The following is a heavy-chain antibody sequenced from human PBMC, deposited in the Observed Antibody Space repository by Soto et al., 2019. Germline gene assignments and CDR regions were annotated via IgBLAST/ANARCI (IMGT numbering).Heavy chain of an antibody. D-gene: IGHD5-12*01. V-gene: IGHV3-49*03. CDR1: GFTFGDYA. CDR2: IRSKAYGGTT. J-gene: IGHJ4*02. CDR3: TRDKYGGSDY. Sequence: PGGSLRLSCTASGFTFGDYAMSWLRQAPGKGLEWVGFIRSKAYGGTTEYAASVKGRFTISRDDSKSIAYLQMNSLKTEDTAVYYCTRDKYGGSDYWGQGTLVTVSS.